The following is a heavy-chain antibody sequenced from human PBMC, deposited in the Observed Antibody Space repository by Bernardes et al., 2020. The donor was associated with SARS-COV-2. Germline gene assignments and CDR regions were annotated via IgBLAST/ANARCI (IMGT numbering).Heavy chain of an antibody. Sequence: SETLSLTCTVSGGSIISGSNYWSWIRQPAGKGLEWIGHIYTSGNTNYNPSLKSRVTISLDTSKNQFSLKLSSVTAADTAVYYCARLRVATSYYYYGMDVWGQGTTVTVSS. D-gene: IGHD5-12*01. J-gene: IGHJ6*02. V-gene: IGHV4-61*09. CDR2: IYTSGNT. CDR1: GGSIISGSNY. CDR3: ARLRVATSYYYYGMDV.